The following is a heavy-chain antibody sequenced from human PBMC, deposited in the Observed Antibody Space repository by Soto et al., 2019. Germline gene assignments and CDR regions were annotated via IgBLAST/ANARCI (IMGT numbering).Heavy chain of an antibody. J-gene: IGHJ4*01. CDR1: GFTFRPYA. Sequence: GGSLRLSCAASGFTFRPYAMSWVRQAPGKGLEWVSTISGNGGTSYADFVRGRFTISRDNSKNTLYLQMNSLRAEDTAIYYCAKDAPGIVWICDYWRHVT. CDR3: AKDAPGIVWICDY. D-gene: IGHD2-2*03. V-gene: IGHV3-23*01. CDR2: ISGNGGT.